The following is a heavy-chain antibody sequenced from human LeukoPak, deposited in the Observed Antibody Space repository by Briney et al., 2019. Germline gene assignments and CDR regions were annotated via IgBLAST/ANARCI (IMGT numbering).Heavy chain of an antibody. D-gene: IGHD3-22*01. Sequence: SETLSLTCTVSGYSINSAFYWGWIRVPPGKGLEWIGSVFHRGTTYYNSSLKSRVNISIDTSKNQFSLKLSSVTAADTAVYYCAREGSSGYYPHYYFEYWGQGTLVTVFS. V-gene: IGHV4-38-2*02. J-gene: IGHJ4*02. CDR1: GYSINSAFY. CDR3: AREGSSGYYPHYYFEY. CDR2: VFHRGTT.